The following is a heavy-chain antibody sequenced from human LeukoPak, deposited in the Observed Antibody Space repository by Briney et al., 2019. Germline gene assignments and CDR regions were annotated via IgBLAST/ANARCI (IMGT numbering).Heavy chain of an antibody. D-gene: IGHD2/OR15-2a*01. CDR2: MNPNTGNT. J-gene: IGHJ6*03. Sequence: ASVKVSCKASGYTFTSYDINWVRQATGQGLEWMGWMNPNTGNTGYAQKFQGRVTMTRNTSISTAYMELSSVRSEDTAVYYCARFLKNPVNRRGPANYYMDVWGKGTTVTISS. CDR3: ARFLKNPVNRRGPANYYMDV. V-gene: IGHV1-8*01. CDR1: GYTFTSYD.